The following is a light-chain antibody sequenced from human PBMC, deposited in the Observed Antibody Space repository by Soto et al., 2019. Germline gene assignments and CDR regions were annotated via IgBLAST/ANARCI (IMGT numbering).Light chain of an antibody. V-gene: IGKV1-39*01. Sequence: DIQMNQSPSSLSASVGDRVNITCRASQSISSYLNWYQQKPGKAPKLLIYAASRWQSGVPSRFSGSGSGTDFTLTISSLQPEDCATYYCELSSRTPLFTFGPGTKGDIK. CDR3: ELSSRTPLFT. CDR2: AAS. J-gene: IGKJ3*01. CDR1: QSISSY.